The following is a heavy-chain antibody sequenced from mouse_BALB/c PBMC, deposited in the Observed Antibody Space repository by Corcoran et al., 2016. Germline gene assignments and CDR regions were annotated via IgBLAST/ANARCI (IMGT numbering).Heavy chain of an antibody. CDR3: ARAPYDAWFAY. J-gene: IGHJ3*01. Sequence: QVQLQQSGAELMKPGASVKISCKATGYTFSSYWIEWVKQRPGHGLEWIGEILPGSGSTNYNEKFKGKATFTADTSSNTAYMQLSSLTSEDSAVYYWARAPYDAWFAYWGQGTLVTVSA. CDR2: ILPGSGST. D-gene: IGHD2-14*01. CDR1: GYTFSSYW. V-gene: IGHV1-9*01.